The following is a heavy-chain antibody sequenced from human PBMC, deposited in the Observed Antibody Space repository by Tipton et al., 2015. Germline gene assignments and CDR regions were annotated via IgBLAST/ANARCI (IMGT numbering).Heavy chain of an antibody. CDR1: GITVTSNY. D-gene: IGHD5-12*01. V-gene: IGHV3-66*02. Sequence: GSLRLSCAVSGITVTSNYMSWVRQAPGKGLEWVSVIYGGGNTHYADSVRGRFTISRDSSKTTLLLQMNNLRVEDTAVYYCAVDDGPDDHLVSFDNWGQGTLVIVSP. J-gene: IGHJ5*02. CDR2: IYGGGNT. CDR3: AVDDGPDDHLVSFDN.